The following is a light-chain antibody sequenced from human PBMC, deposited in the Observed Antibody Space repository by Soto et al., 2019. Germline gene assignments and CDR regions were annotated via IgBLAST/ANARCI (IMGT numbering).Light chain of an antibody. J-gene: IGKJ1*01. V-gene: IGKV3-20*01. CDR1: QSVTCSY. CDR3: KQYGSSPTT. Sequence: DIVLTQAPGTLSLSPGERDTLSCRAGQSVTCSYLAWWQQKPGKAPRLLIYGASSRATRIPDRFSGRESGTDLTLPISGRESEGVAVYFCKQYGSSPTTCGQGTTVDI. CDR2: GAS.